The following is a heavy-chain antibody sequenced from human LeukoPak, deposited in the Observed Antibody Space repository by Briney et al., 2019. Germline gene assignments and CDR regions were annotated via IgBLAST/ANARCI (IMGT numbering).Heavy chain of an antibody. CDR3: ARAGAYYDFWSGFRPYYYYMDV. Sequence: GASVKVSCKASGGTFSSYAISWVRQAPGQGLEWMGGIIPIFGTANYAQKFQGRVTITTDESTGTAYMELSSLRSEDTAVYYCARAGAYYDFWSGFRPYYYYMDVWGKGTTVTVSS. J-gene: IGHJ6*03. CDR2: IIPIFGTA. CDR1: GGTFSSYA. V-gene: IGHV1-69*05. D-gene: IGHD3-3*01.